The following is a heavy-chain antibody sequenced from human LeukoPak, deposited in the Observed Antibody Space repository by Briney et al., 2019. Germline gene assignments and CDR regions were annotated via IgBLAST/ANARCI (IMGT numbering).Heavy chain of an antibody. Sequence: ASVKVSCKASGYTFTGYYMHWVRQAPGQGLEWMGWINPNSGGTNYAQKFQGRVTMTRDTSISTAYMELSRLRSDDTAVYYCARTSGFHDSNWFDPWGQGTLVTVSS. J-gene: IGHJ5*02. D-gene: IGHD2-21*02. CDR1: GYTFTGYY. CDR3: ARTSGFHDSNWFDP. CDR2: INPNSGGT. V-gene: IGHV1-2*02.